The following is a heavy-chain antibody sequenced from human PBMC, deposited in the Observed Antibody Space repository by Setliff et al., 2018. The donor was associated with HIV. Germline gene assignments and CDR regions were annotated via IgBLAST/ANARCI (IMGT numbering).Heavy chain of an antibody. CDR1: GFTFSNVW. J-gene: IGHJ4*02. Sequence: PGGSLRLSCRASGFTFSNVWMNWVRRAPGKGLECVGRIKSRIDGGSIDYAAPVKARFTVSRDNDKNSLYLQMNNMRAEDTAVYYCAMDTSLAYWGQGTLVTVSS. CDR2: IKSRIDGGSI. V-gene: IGHV3-15*01. D-gene: IGHD5-18*01. CDR3: AMDTSLAY.